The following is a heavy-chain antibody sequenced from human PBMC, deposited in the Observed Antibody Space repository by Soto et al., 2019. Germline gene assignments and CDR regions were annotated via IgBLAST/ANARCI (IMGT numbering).Heavy chain of an antibody. CDR2: ISGSGGST. CDR3: AKCDHGDYVPYGTIGY. D-gene: IGHD4-17*01. Sequence: EVQLLASGGGLVQPGGSLRLSCAASGFTFSTYAMSWVRQAPGKGLEWVSSISGSGGSTYYADSVKGRFTISRDNSKNTVYLQMSSLRAEDTAVYYCAKCDHGDYVPYGTIGYWGQGTLVTVSS. V-gene: IGHV3-23*01. CDR1: GFTFSTYA. J-gene: IGHJ4*02.